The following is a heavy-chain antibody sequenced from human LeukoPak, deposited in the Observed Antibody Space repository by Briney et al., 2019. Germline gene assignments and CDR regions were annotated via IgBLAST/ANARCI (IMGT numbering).Heavy chain of an antibody. CDR3: ARWDYGGNLH. Sequence: GGSLRLSCAASGFTFSSYSMNWVRQAPGKGLVWVSRINSDGSSTSYADSVKGRFTISRDNAKNTLYLQMNSLRAEDTAVYYCARWDYGGNLHWRQGTLVTVSS. J-gene: IGHJ1*01. CDR1: GFTFSSYS. V-gene: IGHV3-74*01. D-gene: IGHD4-23*01. CDR2: INSDGSST.